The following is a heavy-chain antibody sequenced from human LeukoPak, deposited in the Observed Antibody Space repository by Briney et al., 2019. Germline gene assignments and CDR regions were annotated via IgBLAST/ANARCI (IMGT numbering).Heavy chain of an antibody. J-gene: IGHJ3*02. CDR2: INPSGGST. V-gene: IGHV1-46*01. CDR1: GYTFTSYY. Sequence: ASVKVSCKASGYTFTSYYMHWVRQAPGQGLEWMGIINPSGGSTSYAQKFQGRVTMTRDMSTSTVYMELSSLRSEDTAVYYCAREASRYYYDSSGARFAAFDIWGQGTMVTVSS. D-gene: IGHD3-22*01. CDR3: AREASRYYYDSSGARFAAFDI.